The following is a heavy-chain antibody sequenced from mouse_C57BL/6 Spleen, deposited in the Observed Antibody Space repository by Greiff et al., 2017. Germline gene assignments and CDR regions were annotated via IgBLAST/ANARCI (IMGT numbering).Heavy chain of an antibody. CDR2: IDPSDSYT. Sequence: QVQLQQPGAELVMPGASVKLSCKASGYTFTSYWMHWVKQRPGQGLEWIGEIDPSDSYTNYTQKFKGKSTLPVDKSSSTAYMQLSSLTSEDTAVYYCARWKRRYAMDYWGQGTSVTVSS. CDR3: ARWKRRYAMDY. J-gene: IGHJ4*01. D-gene: IGHD2-12*01. CDR1: GYTFTSYW. V-gene: IGHV1-69*01.